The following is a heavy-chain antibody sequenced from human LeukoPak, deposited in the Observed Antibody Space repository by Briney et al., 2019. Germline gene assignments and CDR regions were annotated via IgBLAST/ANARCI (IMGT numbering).Heavy chain of an antibody. J-gene: IGHJ4*02. CDR3: ARDSGERSGRHTFSSY. Sequence: GGSLRLSCAASGFNFSTYWMSWVRQAPGKGLEWVANIKQDGSQKSYVDSVKGRFTISRDNAKNSLFLQMSSLRAGDTAVYYCARDSGERSGRHTFSSYWGQGTLATVSS. CDR1: GFNFSTYW. CDR2: IKQDGSQK. V-gene: IGHV3-7*01. D-gene: IGHD6-19*01.